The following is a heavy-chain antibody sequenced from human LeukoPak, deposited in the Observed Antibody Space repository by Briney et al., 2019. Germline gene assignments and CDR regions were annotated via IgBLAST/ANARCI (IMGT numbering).Heavy chain of an antibody. CDR3: AKYFDGRALDY. Sequence: SETLSLTCTVSGGSISGYYWTWIRQPPGKGLEWIGFVHYLGRTSYNSSLRSRVTISVDTSKNQFSLRLHSVTAADTAVYYRAKYFDGRALDYWGQGALVTVSS. D-gene: IGHD3-9*01. CDR1: GGSISGYY. CDR2: VHYLGRT. J-gene: IGHJ4*02. V-gene: IGHV4-59*03.